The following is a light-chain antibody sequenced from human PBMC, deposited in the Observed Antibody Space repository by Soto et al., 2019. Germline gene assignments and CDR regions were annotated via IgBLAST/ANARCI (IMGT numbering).Light chain of an antibody. J-gene: IGLJ1*01. CDR2: GNS. CDR1: SSNIGAGYD. Sequence: QSVLTQPPSVSGAPGQRVTISCTGSSSNIGAGYDVHWYQQLPGTAPKLLIYGNSNRPSGVPDRFSGSKSGTSASLAITRLQAEDEADYYCQSYDSSLSAYVFGPGTKLTVL. CDR3: QSYDSSLSAYV. V-gene: IGLV1-40*01.